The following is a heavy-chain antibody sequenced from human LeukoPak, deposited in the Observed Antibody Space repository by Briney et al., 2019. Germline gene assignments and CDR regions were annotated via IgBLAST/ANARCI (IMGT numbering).Heavy chain of an antibody. CDR1: GGSISSYY. V-gene: IGHV4-4*07. CDR2: IYTSGST. CDR3: ARHPYSSSADYYYYMDV. J-gene: IGHJ6*03. Sequence: SETLSLTCTVSGGSISSYYWSWIRQPAGKGLEWIGRIYTSGSTNYNPSLKSRVTMSVDTSKNQFSLKLSSVTAADTVVYYCARHPYSSSADYYYYMDVWGKGTTVTVSS. D-gene: IGHD6-6*01.